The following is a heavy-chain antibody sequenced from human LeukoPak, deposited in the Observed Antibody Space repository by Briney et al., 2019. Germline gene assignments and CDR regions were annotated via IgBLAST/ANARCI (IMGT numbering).Heavy chain of an antibody. CDR1: GYTFTGYY. CDR2: INPNSGGT. CDR3: ARGWFRELLKN. D-gene: IGHD3-10*01. V-gene: IGHV1-2*02. J-gene: IGHJ4*02. Sequence: ASVKVSCKASGYTFTGYYMHWVRQAPGQGLEWMGWINPNSGGTNYAQKFPGRVTMSRDTSISTAYMGLSGLRYDSTAVYYCARGWFRELLKNWGQGTLVTVSS.